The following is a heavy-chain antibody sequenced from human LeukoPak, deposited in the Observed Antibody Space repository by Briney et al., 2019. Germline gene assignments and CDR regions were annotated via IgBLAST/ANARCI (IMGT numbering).Heavy chain of an antibody. CDR3: ARHGYSSSWYYGFDPNWFDP. J-gene: IGHJ5*02. CDR2: INDSGNT. V-gene: IGHV4-39*07. Sequence: SETLSLTCTVSGGSISRSGYFWGWIRQPPGKELEWIGIINDSGNTHYSSSLKSRVTISVDTSKNQFSLKLNSVTAADTAVYYCARHGYSSSWYYGFDPNWFDPWGQGTLVTVSS. D-gene: IGHD6-13*01. CDR1: GGSISRSGYF.